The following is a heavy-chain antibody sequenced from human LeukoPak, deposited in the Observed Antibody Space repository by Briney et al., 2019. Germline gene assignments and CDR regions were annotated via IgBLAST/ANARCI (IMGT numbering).Heavy chain of an antibody. V-gene: IGHV1-46*01. CDR3: ARVPSSGWVDYFDY. CDR1: GYTFTSYY. CDR2: INPSGGST. J-gene: IGHJ4*02. Sequence: GESLKISCKGSGYTFTSYYMHWVRQAPGQGLEWMGIINPSGGSTSYAQKFQGRVTMTRDTSTSTVYMELSSLRSEDTAVYYCARVPSSGWVDYFDYWGQGTLVTVSS. D-gene: IGHD6-19*01.